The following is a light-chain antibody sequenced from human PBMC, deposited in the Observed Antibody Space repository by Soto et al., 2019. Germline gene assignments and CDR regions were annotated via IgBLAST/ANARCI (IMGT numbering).Light chain of an antibody. CDR3: QQYGGSPLT. Sequence: EIVLTQSPGTLSLSPGERATLSCRASQSVSSSYLAWYQQKPGQAPRLLIYGASSRATGIPDRFSGSGSGTDFVLTISRLETEDSAVYYCQQYGGSPLTFGGGTKVEIK. CDR1: QSVSSSY. V-gene: IGKV3-20*01. J-gene: IGKJ4*01. CDR2: GAS.